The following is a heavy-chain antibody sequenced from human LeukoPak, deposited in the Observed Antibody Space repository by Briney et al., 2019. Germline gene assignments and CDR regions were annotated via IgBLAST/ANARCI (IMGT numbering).Heavy chain of an antibody. CDR3: ADFYGDHGDY. V-gene: IGHV1-69*13. CDR2: IIPIFGTA. J-gene: IGHJ4*02. CDR1: GGTFSSYA. Sequence: SVKVSCKASGGTFSSYAISRVRQAPGQGLEWMGGIIPIFGTANYAQKFQGRVTITADESTSTAYMELSSLSSEDTAVYYCADFYGDHGDYWGQGTLVTVSS. D-gene: IGHD4-17*01.